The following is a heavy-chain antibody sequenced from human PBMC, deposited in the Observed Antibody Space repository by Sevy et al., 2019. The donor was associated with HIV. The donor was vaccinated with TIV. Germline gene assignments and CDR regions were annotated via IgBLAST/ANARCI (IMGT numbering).Heavy chain of an antibody. CDR1: GFTFSSYA. Sequence: GGSLRLSCAASGFTFSSYAMHWVRQAPGKGLEWVAVISYDGSNKYYADSVKGRFTISRDNSKNTLYLQMNSLRAEDTAVYYCARDIGSGPWGDDDAFDIWGQGTMVTVSS. V-gene: IGHV3-30-3*01. CDR2: ISYDGSNK. D-gene: IGHD6-25*01. J-gene: IGHJ3*02. CDR3: ARDIGSGPWGDDDAFDI.